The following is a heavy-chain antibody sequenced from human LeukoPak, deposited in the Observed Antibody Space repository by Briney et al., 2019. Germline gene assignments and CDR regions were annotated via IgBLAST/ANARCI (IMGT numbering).Heavy chain of an antibody. CDR3: ARDHNGGYEYFDY. V-gene: IGHV3-11*01. Sequence: GGSLRLSCAASGFTFSDYYMSWIRQAPGKGLEWVSYISTSGRTIYYADSVKGRFTISRDNVKNSLYLQMNSLRAEDTAVYYCARDHNGGYEYFDYWGQGTLVTVSS. D-gene: IGHD3-22*01. CDR2: ISTSGRTI. CDR1: GFTFSDYY. J-gene: IGHJ4*02.